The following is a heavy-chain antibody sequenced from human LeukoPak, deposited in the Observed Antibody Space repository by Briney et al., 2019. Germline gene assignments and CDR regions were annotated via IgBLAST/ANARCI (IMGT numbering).Heavy chain of an antibody. CDR1: GFTFSSYG. V-gene: IGHV3-33*01. J-gene: IGHJ4*02. CDR3: ARSQSSSLTDY. D-gene: IGHD6-13*01. Sequence: GGSLRLSCAASGFTFSSYGMHWVRQAPGKGLEWVAVIWYDGSNKYYADSVKGRFTISRDNSKNTLYLQMNSLTVEDTAVYYCARSQSSSLTDYWGQGTLVTVSS. CDR2: IWYDGSNK.